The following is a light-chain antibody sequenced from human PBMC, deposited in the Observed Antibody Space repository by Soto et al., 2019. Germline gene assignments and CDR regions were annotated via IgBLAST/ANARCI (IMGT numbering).Light chain of an antibody. Sequence: DIQMTQSPSSLSASVGDRVTMTCRASQSISSYLNWYQQKPGKAPKLLIYAASSLQSGVPSRFSGSGSGTDFTLTISSLQSEDFAVYYCQQYNTWPPITFGQGTRLEI. CDR3: QQYNTWPPIT. CDR1: QSISSY. V-gene: IGKV1-39*01. J-gene: IGKJ5*01. CDR2: AAS.